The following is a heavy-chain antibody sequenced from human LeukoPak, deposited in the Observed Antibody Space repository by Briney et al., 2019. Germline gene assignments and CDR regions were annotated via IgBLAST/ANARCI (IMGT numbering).Heavy chain of an antibody. CDR3: TTLSAAAIDY. CDR1: GFTFSNYW. D-gene: IGHD6-13*01. Sequence: GGSLRLSCEGSGFTFSNYWMNWVRLAPGKGLEWVANINKDGSDKNYLDSVKGRFTISRDNAKNSQYLQMDSLRVEETAVYYCTTLSAAAIDYWGEGTLVTVS. V-gene: IGHV3-7*01. J-gene: IGHJ4*02. CDR2: INKDGSDK.